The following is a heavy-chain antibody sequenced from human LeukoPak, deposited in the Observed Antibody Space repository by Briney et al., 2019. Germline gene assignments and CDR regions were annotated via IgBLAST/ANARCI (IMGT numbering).Heavy chain of an antibody. CDR1: GFTFSSYS. CDR3: ANGREIYANVED. D-gene: IGHD2-8*01. Sequence: GGSLRLSCAASGFTFSSYSMNWVRQAPGKGLEWVSSISSSSSYIYYADSVKGRFTISRDNSKNTLYLQMNSLRAEDTAVYYCANGREIYANVEDWGQGTLVTVSS. CDR2: ISSSSSYI. V-gene: IGHV3-21*04. J-gene: IGHJ4*02.